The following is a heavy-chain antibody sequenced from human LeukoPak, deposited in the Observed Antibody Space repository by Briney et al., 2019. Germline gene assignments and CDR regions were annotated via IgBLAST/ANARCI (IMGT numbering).Heavy chain of an antibody. CDR2: INHSGST. CDR1: GGSFSGYY. D-gene: IGHD3-3*01. Sequence: SETQSLTCAVYGGSFSGYYWSWIRQPPGKGPEWIGEINHSGSTNYNPSLKSRVTISVDTSKNQFSLKLSSVTAADTAVYYCARGLGYDFWSGYYTYCDYWGQGTLVTVSS. CDR3: ARGLGYDFWSGYYTYCDY. J-gene: IGHJ4*02. V-gene: IGHV4-34*01.